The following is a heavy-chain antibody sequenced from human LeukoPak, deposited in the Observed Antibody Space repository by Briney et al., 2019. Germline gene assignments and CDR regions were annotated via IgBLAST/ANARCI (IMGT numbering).Heavy chain of an antibody. CDR2: INQDGSGK. CDR1: GFTFSSYW. CDR3: ARVRTGTTNWFDP. Sequence: PGGSLRLSCAASGFTFSSYWMSWVRHAPGKGLEWVATINQDGSGKYYVDSVKGRFTISRDNAKNSLHLQMSSLRAEDTAVYYCARVRTGTTNWFDPWGQGTLVTVSS. D-gene: IGHD1-1*01. V-gene: IGHV3-7*04. J-gene: IGHJ5*02.